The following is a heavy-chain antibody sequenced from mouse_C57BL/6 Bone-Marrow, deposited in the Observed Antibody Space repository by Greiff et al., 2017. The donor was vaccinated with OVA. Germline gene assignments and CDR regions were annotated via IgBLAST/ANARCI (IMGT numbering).Heavy chain of an antibody. D-gene: IGHD1-1*01. CDR3: VRHGSSEDWCFDV. Sequence: EVMLVEPGGGLVQPKGSLKLSCAASGFSFNTYAMNWVRQAPGKGLEWVARIRRKSNNYATYYDDSVKDRLTISRDDSESMLYLQMNNLKTEDTAIYYGVRHGSSEDWCFDVWGTGTTVTVSS. J-gene: IGHJ1*03. CDR1: GFSFNTYA. V-gene: IGHV10-1*01. CDR2: IRRKSNNYAT.